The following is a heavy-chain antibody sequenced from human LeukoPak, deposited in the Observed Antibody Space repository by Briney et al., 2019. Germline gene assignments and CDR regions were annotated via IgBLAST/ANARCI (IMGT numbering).Heavy chain of an antibody. CDR1: GGSISSNNFC. V-gene: IGHV4-39*01. CDR3: AKNNDYVNYYQWMDA. J-gene: IGHJ6*04. D-gene: IGHD4-17*01. CDR2: VYSSGST. Sequence: PSETLSLTCSVSGGSISSNNFCWGWIRQSPGKGLEWIGCVYSSGSTNVSPSLKSRVTISVDTSKNQFSLRLRSVSAADTALYYCAKNNDYVNYYQWMDAWGKGTMVAVSS.